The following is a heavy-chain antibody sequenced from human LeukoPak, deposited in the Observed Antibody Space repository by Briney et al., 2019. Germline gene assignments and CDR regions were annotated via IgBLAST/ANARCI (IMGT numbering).Heavy chain of an antibody. D-gene: IGHD3-10*01. V-gene: IGHV4-34*01. CDR3: ARALGELNWFDP. CDR2: INHSGST. CDR1: GGSFSGYY. J-gene: IGHJ5*02. Sequence: SETLSLTCAVYGGSFSGYYWSWIRQPPEKGLEWIGEINHSGSTNYNPSLKSRVTISVDTSKNQFSLKLSSVTAADTAVYYCARALGELNWFDPWGQGTLVTVSS.